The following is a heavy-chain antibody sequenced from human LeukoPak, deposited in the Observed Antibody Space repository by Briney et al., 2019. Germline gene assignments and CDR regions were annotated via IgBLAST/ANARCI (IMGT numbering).Heavy chain of an antibody. Sequence: PSETLSLTCTVSGGSISSYYWSWIRQPPGKGLEWIGYIYYSGSTNYNPSLKSRVTISVDTSKNQFSLKLSSVAAADTAVYYCASLRPNYYGSGSYFAFDIWGQGTMVTVSS. V-gene: IGHV4-59*01. D-gene: IGHD3-10*01. CDR2: IYYSGST. J-gene: IGHJ3*02. CDR3: ASLRPNYYGSGSYFAFDI. CDR1: GGSISSYY.